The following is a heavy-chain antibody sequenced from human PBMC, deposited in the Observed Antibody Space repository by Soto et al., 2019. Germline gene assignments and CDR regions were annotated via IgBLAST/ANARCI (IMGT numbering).Heavy chain of an antibody. CDR1: GFTISNYT. V-gene: IGHV3-23*01. J-gene: IGHJ6*02. CDR2: ISGSGGST. Sequence: TAETLRLSCSFSGFTISNYTMMWVRQAPGEGLEWVSTISGSGGSTYYADSVKGRVTISRDNSRNTLYLQMNILPADDTAIYFCAKGVQWYGSVSPSYGMDVWGQGTTVTVSS. D-gene: IGHD2-15*01. CDR3: AKGVQWYGSVSPSYGMDV.